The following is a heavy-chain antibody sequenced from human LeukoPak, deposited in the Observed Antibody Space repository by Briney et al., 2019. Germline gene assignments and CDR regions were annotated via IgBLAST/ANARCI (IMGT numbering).Heavy chain of an antibody. CDR1: DFTFSIYG. CDR3: VRVDEGVVPAH. V-gene: IGHV3-30*02. D-gene: IGHD2-15*01. J-gene: IGHJ1*01. CDR2: IRYDSTDK. Sequence: GGSLRLSCVASDFTFSIYGMHWVRQAPGKGLEWVAFIRYDSTDKFYADSVKGRFTISRDNAKNTVYLQMNSLRAEDTAVYYCVRVDEGVVPAHWGQGTLITVSS.